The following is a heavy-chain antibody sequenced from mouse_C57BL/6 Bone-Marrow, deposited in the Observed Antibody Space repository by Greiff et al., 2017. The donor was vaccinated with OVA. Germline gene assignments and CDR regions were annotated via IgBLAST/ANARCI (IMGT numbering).Heavy chain of an antibody. J-gene: IGHJ3*01. V-gene: IGHV1-26*01. Sequence: EVKLQQSGPELVKPGASVKISCKASGYTFTDYYMNWVKQSHGKSLEWIGDINPNNGGTSYNQKFKGKATLTVDKSSSTAYMELRSLTSEDSAVYYCARGGAITTVWGQGTLVTVSA. CDR3: ARGGAITTV. CDR1: GYTFTDYY. D-gene: IGHD1-1*01. CDR2: INPNNGGT.